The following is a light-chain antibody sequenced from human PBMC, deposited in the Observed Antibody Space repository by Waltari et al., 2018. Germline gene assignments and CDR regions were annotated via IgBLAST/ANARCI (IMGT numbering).Light chain of an antibody. V-gene: IGLV2-14*03. CDR3: SSYIDSTTLEL. CDR1: SSDTGGYNY. CDR2: DVS. Sequence: QSALTQPASVSGSPGQSITISCTGTSSDTGGYNYVSWYQQVPGKAPRLIIYDVSYRPSGVSSRFSGSKSGNTASLTISGLQAGDEADYFCSSYIDSTTLELFGGGTSLTVL. J-gene: IGLJ2*01.